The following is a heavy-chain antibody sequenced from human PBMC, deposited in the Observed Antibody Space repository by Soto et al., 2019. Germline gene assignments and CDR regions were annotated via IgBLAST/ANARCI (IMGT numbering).Heavy chain of an antibody. J-gene: IGHJ5*02. V-gene: IGHV3-23*01. CDR1: GFTFSSYA. D-gene: IGHD6-19*01. CDR3: AKTGRRGWYPDNWFDP. CDR2: ISGSGGST. Sequence: PGGSLRLSCAASGFTFSSYAMSWVRQAPGKGLEWVSAISGSGGSTYYADSVKGRFTISRDNSKNTLYLQMNSLRAEDTAVYYCAKTGRRGWYPDNWFDPWGQGTLVTVSS.